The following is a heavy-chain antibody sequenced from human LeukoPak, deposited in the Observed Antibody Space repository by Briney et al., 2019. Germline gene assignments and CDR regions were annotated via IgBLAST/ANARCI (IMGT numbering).Heavy chain of an antibody. CDR1: GFTVYTNS. Sequence: GGSLRLSCAVSGFTVYTNSMSWVRQVPGKGLEWVSVIYTGGTTHYADSVKGRFTISRDNSKNTLYLEMNSLRAEDAAVYFCARSPAFYDGAVVKYYFDYRGQGTLVTVSS. CDR2: IYTGGTT. D-gene: IGHD6-19*01. CDR3: ARSPAFYDGAVVKYYFDY. V-gene: IGHV3-53*01. J-gene: IGHJ4*02.